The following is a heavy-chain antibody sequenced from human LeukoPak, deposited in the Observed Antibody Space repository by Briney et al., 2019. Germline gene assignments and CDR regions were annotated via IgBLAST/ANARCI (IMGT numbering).Heavy chain of an antibody. V-gene: IGHV3-20*04. CDR1: GFTFDDYG. Sequence: GGSLRLSCAASGFTFDDYGMNWVRQAPGKGLEWDAGIDWNGGSTGYADSVKGRFTISRDNAKNSLYLQMNNLRAEDTALYYCARDLDYGGNSPVGYFDLWGRGTLVTVSS. D-gene: IGHD4-23*01. J-gene: IGHJ2*01. CDR2: IDWNGGST. CDR3: ARDLDYGGNSPVGYFDL.